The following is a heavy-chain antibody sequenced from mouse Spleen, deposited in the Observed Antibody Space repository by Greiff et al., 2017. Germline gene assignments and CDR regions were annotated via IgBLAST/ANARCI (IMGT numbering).Heavy chain of an antibody. Sequence: QVQLQQSGAELARPGASVKLSCKASGYTFTSYGISWVKQRTGQGLEWIGEIYPRSGNTYYNEKFKGKATLTADKSSSTAYMELRSLTSEDSAVYFCARPLDYDGYCFDYWGQGTTLTVSS. J-gene: IGHJ2*01. V-gene: IGHV1-81*01. CDR2: IYPRSGNT. CDR1: GYTFTSYG. D-gene: IGHD2-4*01. CDR3: ARPLDYDGYCFDY.